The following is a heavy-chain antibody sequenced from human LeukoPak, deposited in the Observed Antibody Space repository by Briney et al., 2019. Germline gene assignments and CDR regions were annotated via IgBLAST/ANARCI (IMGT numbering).Heavy chain of an antibody. D-gene: IGHD4-17*01. CDR3: ARGPLVTTVTTFYYYGMDV. CDR2: IINDGSYT. CDR1: GFTLSPVW. V-gene: IGHV3-74*01. J-gene: IGHJ6*02. Sequence: PGGSLRLSCAASGFTLSPVWMHWVRQAPGKGLMWVSHIINDGSYTTYADSVKGRFTISRDNSKNTLYLQMNSLRAEDTAVYYCARGPLVTTVTTFYYYGMDVWGQGTTVTVSS.